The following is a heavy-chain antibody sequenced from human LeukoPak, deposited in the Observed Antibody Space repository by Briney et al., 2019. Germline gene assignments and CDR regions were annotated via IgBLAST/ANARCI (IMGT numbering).Heavy chain of an antibody. D-gene: IGHD3-22*01. CDR1: GYALTDLA. V-gene: IGHV1-24*01. Sequence: GASVKVSCKVPGYALTDLAIHWVRQAPGQGLQWMGGYDPEDEKVVYAQTFQGRLTMTEDTSTDTAYMELAGLTSGDTAVYYCATATGYEDSSGYSFDPWGQGTLVTVSS. CDR2: YDPEDEKV. CDR3: ATATGYEDSSGYSFDP. J-gene: IGHJ5*02.